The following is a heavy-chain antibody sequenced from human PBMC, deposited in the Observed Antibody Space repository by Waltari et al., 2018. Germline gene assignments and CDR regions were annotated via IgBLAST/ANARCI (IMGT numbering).Heavy chain of an antibody. Sequence: EVQLVESGGGLVKPGGSLRLSCAASGFTFSSYSMTWVRQAPGKGLEWDSSISSSSSYIYYADSVKGRFTISRDNAKNSLYLQMNSLRAEDTAVYYCATYGPRGNYYYYYMDVWGKGTTVTVSS. CDR2: ISSSSSYI. D-gene: IGHD4-17*01. CDR1: GFTFSSYS. CDR3: ATYGPRGNYYYYYMDV. V-gene: IGHV3-21*01. J-gene: IGHJ6*03.